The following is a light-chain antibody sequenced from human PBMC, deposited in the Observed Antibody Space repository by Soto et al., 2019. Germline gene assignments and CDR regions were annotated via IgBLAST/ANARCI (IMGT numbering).Light chain of an antibody. CDR2: AAS. V-gene: IGKV3-20*01. J-gene: IGKJ1*01. Sequence: EIVLTQSPGTLSLSPGERATLSCRASQSVNSNYLAWYQQNPGQAPRLLIYAASSRATGIPDRFSGGGSGTDFTLTISRREPEDFAVYYCQEYSSGMFGQGTKVEIK. CDR3: QEYSSGM. CDR1: QSVNSNY.